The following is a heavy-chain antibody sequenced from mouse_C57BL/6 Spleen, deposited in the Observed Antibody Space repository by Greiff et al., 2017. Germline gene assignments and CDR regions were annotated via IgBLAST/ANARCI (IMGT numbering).Heavy chain of an antibody. V-gene: IGHV1-54*01. CDR2: INPGSGGT. CDR3: ARSATVVDY. Sequence: VQLQQSGAELVRPGTSVKVSCKASGYAFTNYLIEWVKQRPGQGLEWIGVINPGSGGTNHNEKFKGKATLTADKSSSTSYMQLSSLTSEDSAVYFCARSATVVDYWGQGTTLTVSS. D-gene: IGHD1-1*01. CDR1: GYAFTNYL. J-gene: IGHJ2*01.